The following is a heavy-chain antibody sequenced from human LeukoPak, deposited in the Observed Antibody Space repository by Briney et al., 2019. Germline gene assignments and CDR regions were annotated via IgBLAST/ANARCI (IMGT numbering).Heavy chain of an antibody. CDR3: ARSKLGAFDY. V-gene: IGHV3-11*01. Sequence: GETLRLSCAVSGFTFSDYYMGWIRQAPGKGLEWVSYISSSGSTIYYADSVKGRFTISRDNAKNSLYLQMNSLRAEDTAVYYCARSKLGAFDYWGQGTLVTVSS. CDR2: ISSSGSTI. CDR1: GFTFSDYY. J-gene: IGHJ4*02. D-gene: IGHD3-16*01.